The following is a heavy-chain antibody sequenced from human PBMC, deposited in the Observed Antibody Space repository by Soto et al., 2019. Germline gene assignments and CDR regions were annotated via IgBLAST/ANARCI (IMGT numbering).Heavy chain of an antibody. J-gene: IGHJ6*02. CDR2: ISWNSGSI. V-gene: IGHV3-9*01. CDR1: GFTFDDYA. CDR3: AKDLGMATGWYYYYGMDV. D-gene: IGHD1-26*01. Sequence: EVQLVESGGGLVQPGRSLRLSCAASGFTFDDYAMHWVRQAPGKGLEWVSGISWNSGSIGYADSVKGRFTISGDNAKNSLYLQMNSLRAEDTALYYCAKDLGMATGWYYYYGMDVWGQGTTVTVSS.